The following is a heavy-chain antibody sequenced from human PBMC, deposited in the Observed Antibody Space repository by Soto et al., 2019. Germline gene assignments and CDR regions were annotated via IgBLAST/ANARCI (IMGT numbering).Heavy chain of an antibody. V-gene: IGHV1-18*01. D-gene: IGHD2-15*01. CDR2: ISAYNGNT. Sequence: ASVKISCKASGYTFTSYGISWVRQAPGQGLEGMGWISAYNGNTNYAQKLQGRVTMTTDTSTSTAYMELRSLRSDDTAVYYCARNRDTVVLVAAQPPADDTFEIWGQATMDTVS. CDR3: ARNRDTVVLVAAQPPADDTFEI. CDR1: GYTFTSYG. J-gene: IGHJ3*02.